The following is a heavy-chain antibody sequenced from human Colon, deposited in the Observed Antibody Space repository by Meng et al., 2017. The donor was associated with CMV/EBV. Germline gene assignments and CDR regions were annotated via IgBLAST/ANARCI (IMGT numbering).Heavy chain of an antibody. Sequence: SVKVSCKASGGTYVNSWVRQAPGQGLEWMGGFIPMISVTNYAQKFHDRVTITADKATGTAYMELSSLRSDDTAIYYCARGRLDCNSMSCHRYYLDDWGQGTLVTVSS. J-gene: IGHJ4*02. CDR2: FIPMISVT. CDR1: GGTYV. D-gene: IGHD2/OR15-2a*01. V-gene: IGHV1-69*10. CDR3: ARGRLDCNSMSCHRYYLDD.